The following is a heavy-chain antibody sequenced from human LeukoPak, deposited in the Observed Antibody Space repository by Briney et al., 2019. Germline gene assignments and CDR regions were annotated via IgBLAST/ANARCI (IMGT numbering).Heavy chain of an antibody. V-gene: IGHV4-30-2*01. CDR1: GGPISSGGYS. CDR2: IYHSGST. CDR3: ARGLLSYDYFDY. D-gene: IGHD2-21*02. J-gene: IGHJ4*02. Sequence: PSETLSLTCAVSGGPISSGGYSWSWIRQPPGKGLEWIGYIYHSGSTYYNPSLKSRVTISVDRSKNQFSLKLSSVTAADTAVYYCARGLLSYDYFDYWGQGTLVTVSS.